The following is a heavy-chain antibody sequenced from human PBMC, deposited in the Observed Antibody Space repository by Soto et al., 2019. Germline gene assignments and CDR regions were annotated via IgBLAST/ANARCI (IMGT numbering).Heavy chain of an antibody. CDR1: GFTFSSYA. Sequence: EVQLLESGGGLVQPGGSLRLSCAASGFTFSSYAMSWVRQAPGKGLEWVSGISGSGGSTYYADSVKGRFTISRDNSKNTLYLQMNRLRAEDTAIYYCAKDEKRSRWYPYYFDQWGQGTLVTVSS. V-gene: IGHV3-23*01. CDR3: AKDEKRSRWYPYYFDQ. D-gene: IGHD6-13*01. CDR2: ISGSGGST. J-gene: IGHJ4*02.